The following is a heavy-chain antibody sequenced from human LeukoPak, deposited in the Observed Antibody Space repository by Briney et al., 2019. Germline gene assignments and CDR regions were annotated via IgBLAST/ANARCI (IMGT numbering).Heavy chain of an antibody. V-gene: IGHV3-48*01. J-gene: IGHJ4*02. CDR1: GFSFSNFG. CDR3: ARDIADERDY. CDR2: ISSTSRTI. D-gene: IGHD6-13*01. Sequence: GGSLRLSCAASGFSFSNFGMNWVRQAPGKGLEWVSYISSTSRTIYYADSVKGRFTLSRDNAKNSVYLQMNSLRAEDTAVYYCARDIADERDYWGQGTLVTVSS.